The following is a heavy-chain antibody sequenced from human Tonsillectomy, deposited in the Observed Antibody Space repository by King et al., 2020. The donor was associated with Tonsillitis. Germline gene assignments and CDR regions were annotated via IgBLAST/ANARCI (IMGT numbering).Heavy chain of an antibody. J-gene: IGHJ6*03. CDR2: IIPIFGTA. CDR3: ARPIAVAGPYFYNYMDV. CDR1: GGTFSSYA. D-gene: IGHD6-19*01. Sequence: QLVKSGAEVKKPGSSVKVSCKASGGTFSSYAIFWVRQAPGQGLEWMGGIIPIFGTADYAQKFQGRVTITADKSTSTAYMELSSLRSEDTAVYYCARPIAVAGPYFYNYMDVWGKGTTVTVSS. V-gene: IGHV1-69*06.